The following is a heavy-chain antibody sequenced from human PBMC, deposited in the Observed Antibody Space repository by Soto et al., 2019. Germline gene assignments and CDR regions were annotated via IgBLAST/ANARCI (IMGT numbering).Heavy chain of an antibody. Sequence: SQTLSLTCAISGDSVSSNSAAWNWIRQSPSRGLEWLGRTYYRSKWYNDYAVSVKSRITINPDTSKNQFSLQLNSVTPEDTAVYYCARDRIGGYDRNYYYYYGMDVWGQGTTVTVSS. CDR1: GDSVSSNSAA. V-gene: IGHV6-1*01. CDR2: TYYRSKWYN. J-gene: IGHJ6*02. D-gene: IGHD5-12*01. CDR3: ARDRIGGYDRNYYYYYGMDV.